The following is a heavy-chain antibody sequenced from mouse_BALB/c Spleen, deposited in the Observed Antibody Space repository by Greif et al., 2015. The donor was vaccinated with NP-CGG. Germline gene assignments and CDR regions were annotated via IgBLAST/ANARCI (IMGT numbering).Heavy chain of an antibody. CDR1: GFTFSSYG. D-gene: IGHD1-1*01. CDR3: ARQRWSGTTVVGNAMDY. CDR2: ISSGGSYT. Sequence: EVMLVESGGDLVKPGGSLKLSCAASGFTFSSYGMSWVRQTPDKRLEWVATISSGGSYTYYPDSVKGRFTISRDNAKNTLYLQMSSLKSEDTAMYYCARQRWSGTTVVGNAMDYWGQGTSVTVSS. V-gene: IGHV5-6*01. J-gene: IGHJ4*01.